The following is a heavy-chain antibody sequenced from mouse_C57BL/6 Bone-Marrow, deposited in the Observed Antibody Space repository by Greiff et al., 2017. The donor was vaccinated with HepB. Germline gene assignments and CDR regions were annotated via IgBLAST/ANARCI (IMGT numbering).Heavy chain of an antibody. V-gene: IGHV1-55*01. CDR3: ARENGYYGSYYAMDD. Sequence: VQLQESGAELVKPGASVKMSCKASGYTFTSYWITWVKQRPGQGLEWIGDIYPGSGSTNYNEKFKSKATLTVDTSSSTAYMQLSRLTSEDYAVYYCARENGYYGSYYAMDDWGQGTSVTVSS. CDR1: GYTFTSYW. CDR2: IYPGSGST. D-gene: IGHD1-1*01. J-gene: IGHJ4*01.